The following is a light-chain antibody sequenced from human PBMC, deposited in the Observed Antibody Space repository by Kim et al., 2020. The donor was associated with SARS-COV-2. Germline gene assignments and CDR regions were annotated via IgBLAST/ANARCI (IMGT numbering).Light chain of an antibody. CDR2: RDR. J-gene: IGLJ2*01. CDR1: KIGNKN. CDR3: QVWDSNTVV. Sequence: SVAVGQTARITCGGNKIGNKNVHWYQQTPGQAPVMVIYRDRNRPSGIPQRFSGSNSGNTATLTISGAQAGDEADYYCQVWDSNTVVFGGGTQLTVL. V-gene: IGLV3-9*01.